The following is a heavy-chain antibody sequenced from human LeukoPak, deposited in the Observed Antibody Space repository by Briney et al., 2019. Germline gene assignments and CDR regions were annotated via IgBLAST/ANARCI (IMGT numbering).Heavy chain of an antibody. V-gene: IGHV3-48*03. J-gene: IGHJ4*02. CDR3: AREGVTAPGDY. Sequence: GGSLRLSCAASGFTFSNYEMNWVRQAPGKGLEWVSYIRSSGSTIYYADSVKGRFTISRDNAKNSLYLQMNSLRAEDTAVYYCAREGVTAPGDYWGQGTSVTVSS. CDR1: GFTFSNYE. D-gene: IGHD2-21*02. CDR2: IRSSGSTI.